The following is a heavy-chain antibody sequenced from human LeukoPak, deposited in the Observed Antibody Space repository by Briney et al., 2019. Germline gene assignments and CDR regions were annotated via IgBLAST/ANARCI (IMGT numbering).Heavy chain of an antibody. CDR3: ARIWYYDSSGYLEDY. J-gene: IGHJ4*02. Sequence: GASVKVSCKASGYTFTSYGINWVRQAPGQGLEWMGWISTYNGNTNYAQKVQGRVTMTTDTSTSTAYMELRSLRSDDTAVYYCARIWYYDSSGYLEDYWGQGTLVTVSS. CDR2: ISTYNGNT. V-gene: IGHV1-18*01. D-gene: IGHD3-22*01. CDR1: GYTFTSYG.